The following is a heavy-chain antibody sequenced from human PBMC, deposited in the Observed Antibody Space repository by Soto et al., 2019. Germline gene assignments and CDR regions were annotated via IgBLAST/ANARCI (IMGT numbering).Heavy chain of an antibody. CDR2: IYPGDSDT. CDR1: GYSFTSYW. Sequence: PGECLKSSCKGSGYSFTSYWIGWVRQMPGKGLEWMGIIYPGDSDTRYSPSFQGQVTISADKSISTAYLQWSSLKASDTAMYYCARRPPYSSSWYWFDPWGQGTLVTVSS. D-gene: IGHD6-13*01. CDR3: ARRPPYSSSWYWFDP. V-gene: IGHV5-51*01. J-gene: IGHJ5*02.